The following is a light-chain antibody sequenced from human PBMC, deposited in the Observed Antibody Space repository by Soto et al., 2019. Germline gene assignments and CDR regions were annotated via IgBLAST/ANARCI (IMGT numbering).Light chain of an antibody. CDR2: GTS. Sequence: EIVMRQSPAPLSWSPGESATLSCRASESVGSSYVSWFQQKPGQAPRLLIYGTSTRATGIPARFSGSWSGTDFTLTISSLQPEDFAVYYCQQAWTSGPGPKVDIK. J-gene: IGKJ1*01. CDR3: QQAWT. CDR1: ESVGSSY. V-gene: IGKV3D-7*01.